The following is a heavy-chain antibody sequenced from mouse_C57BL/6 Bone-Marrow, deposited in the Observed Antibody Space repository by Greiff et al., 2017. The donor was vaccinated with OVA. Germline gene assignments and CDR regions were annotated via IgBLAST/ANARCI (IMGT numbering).Heavy chain of an antibody. CDR2: IRNKANGYTT. Sequence: EVKLMESGGGLVQPGGSLSLSCAASGFTFTDYYMSWVRQPPGKALEWLGFIRNKANGYTTEYSASVKGRFTISRDNSQSILYLQMNALRAEDSATDYCARYAYGAMDYWGQGTSVTVSS. CDR3: ARYAYGAMDY. CDR1: GFTFTDYY. D-gene: IGHD1-1*01. J-gene: IGHJ4*01. V-gene: IGHV7-3*01.